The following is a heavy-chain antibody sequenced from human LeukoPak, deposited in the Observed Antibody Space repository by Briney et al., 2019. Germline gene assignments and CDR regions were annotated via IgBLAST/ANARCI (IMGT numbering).Heavy chain of an antibody. D-gene: IGHD6-6*01. CDR1: GGSFSGYY. J-gene: IGHJ4*02. CDR2: INHSGST. Sequence: SETLSLTCAVYGGSFSGYYWSWIRQPPGKGLEWIGEINHSGSTNYNPSLKSRVTISVDTSKYQFSLKLSSVTAADTAVYYCAREGSSSPLHYWGQGTLVTVSS. CDR3: AREGSSSPLHY. V-gene: IGHV4-34*01.